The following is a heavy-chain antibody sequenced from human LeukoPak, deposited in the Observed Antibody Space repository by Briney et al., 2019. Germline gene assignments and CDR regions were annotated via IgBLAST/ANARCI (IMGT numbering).Heavy chain of an antibody. J-gene: IGHJ4*02. D-gene: IGHD2-21*02. Sequence: ASVHVSCTASGYTFTSYAISGVRHAPGQGLEWMGGIIPIFGTANYAQKFQGRVTITPDESTSTAYMELSSLRSEDTAVYYCARDPRGDRSYFDYWGQGTLVTVSS. CDR3: ARDPRGDRSYFDY. CDR1: GYTFTSYA. V-gene: IGHV1-69*13. CDR2: IIPIFGTA.